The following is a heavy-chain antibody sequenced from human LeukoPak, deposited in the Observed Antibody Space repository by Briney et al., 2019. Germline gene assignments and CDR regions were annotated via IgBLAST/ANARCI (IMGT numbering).Heavy chain of an antibody. Sequence: SETLSLTCTVSGGSIRSYYWSWIRQPPGKGLEWIGYISYSGSTNYSPSLKSRVNISVDTSKNQFSLKLSSVTAADTAVYYWARHAGGTTYDYWGQGTLVTVSS. D-gene: IGHD1-7*01. CDR1: GGSIRSYY. J-gene: IGHJ4*02. CDR3: ARHAGGTTYDY. CDR2: ISYSGST. V-gene: IGHV4-59*08.